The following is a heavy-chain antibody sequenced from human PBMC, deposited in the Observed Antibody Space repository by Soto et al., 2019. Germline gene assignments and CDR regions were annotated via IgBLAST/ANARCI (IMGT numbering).Heavy chain of an antibody. CDR2: IYHSGST. CDR1: GGSISSSNW. V-gene: IGHV4-4*02. J-gene: IGHJ6*02. Sequence: QVQLQESGPGLVKPSGTLSLTCAVSGGSISSSNWWSWVRQPPGKGLEWIGEIYHSGSTNYNPSLKRRVPISVDKSKNQFSLKLSSVTAADTAVYYCARVSGSYYYGKDVWGQGTTVTVSS. CDR3: ARVSGSYYYGKDV. D-gene: IGHD1-26*01.